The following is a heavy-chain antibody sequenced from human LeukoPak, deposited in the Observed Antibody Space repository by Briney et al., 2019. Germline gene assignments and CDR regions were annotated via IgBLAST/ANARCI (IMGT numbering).Heavy chain of an antibody. Sequence: GGSLRLSCAASGFTFSSYAMSWVRQAPGKGLEWVSGISRSGGSTNYADSVKGRFTISRDNSKNTLYLQMNSLRAEDTALYYCARQMATINHWGQGTLVTVSS. J-gene: IGHJ5*02. V-gene: IGHV3-23*01. CDR3: ARQMATINH. D-gene: IGHD5-24*01. CDR2: ISRSGGST. CDR1: GFTFSSYA.